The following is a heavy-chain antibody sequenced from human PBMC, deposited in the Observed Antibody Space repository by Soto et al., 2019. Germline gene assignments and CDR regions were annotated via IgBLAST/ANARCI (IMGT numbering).Heavy chain of an antibody. Sequence: EVQLVESGGGLVKPGGSLRLSCAASGFTFSNAWMSWVRQAPGKGLEWVGRIKSKTDGGTTDYAAPVKGRFTISRDDSKNTLYLQMNSLKTEDTAVYYCTTDVSVVVVAATQDYGMDVWGQGTTVTVSS. V-gene: IGHV3-15*01. CDR2: IKSKTDGGTT. CDR1: GFTFSNAW. CDR3: TTDVSVVVVAATQDYGMDV. D-gene: IGHD2-15*01. J-gene: IGHJ6*02.